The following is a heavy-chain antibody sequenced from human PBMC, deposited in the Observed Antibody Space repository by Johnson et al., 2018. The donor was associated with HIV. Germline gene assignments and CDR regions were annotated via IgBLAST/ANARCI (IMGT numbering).Heavy chain of an antibody. J-gene: IGHJ3*02. CDR3: TTDSKGFGELHDAFDI. Sequence: VQLVESGGGLVKPGGSMRLSCAASGFTFTDYYMTWVRQGTGKRLEWVSGIALAGGTHYSDSVKGRFTISRDDSKNTLYLQMNSLKTEDTAVYYCTTDSKGFGELHDAFDIWGQGTMVTVSS. CDR1: GFTFTDYY. CDR2: IALAGGT. D-gene: IGHD3-10*01. V-gene: IGHV3-13*01.